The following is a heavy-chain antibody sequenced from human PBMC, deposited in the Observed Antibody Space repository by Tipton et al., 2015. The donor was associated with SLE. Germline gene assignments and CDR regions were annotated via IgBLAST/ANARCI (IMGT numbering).Heavy chain of an antibody. Sequence: TLSLTCTVSGVSITTYYWSWIRQPPGKGLEWIGYIYHTGSTTYNPSLKSRVSMSVDTSKNQFSLELSSVTAADTAVYFCARGGDIYFYDGSGYRIAFDIWGPGTIVTVSS. CDR2: IYHTGST. CDR3: ARGGDIYFYDGSGYRIAFDI. J-gene: IGHJ3*02. V-gene: IGHV4-59*01. CDR1: GVSITTYY. D-gene: IGHD3-22*01.